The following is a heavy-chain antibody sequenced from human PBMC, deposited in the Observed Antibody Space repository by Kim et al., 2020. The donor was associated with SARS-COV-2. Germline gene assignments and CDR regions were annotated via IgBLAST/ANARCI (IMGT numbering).Heavy chain of an antibody. D-gene: IGHD6-6*01. Sequence: ASVKVSCKASGYTFTSYAMNWVRQAPGQGLEWMGWINTNTGNPTYAQGFTGRFVFSLDTSVSTAYLQISSLKAEDTAVYYCARSVSIAARPVGLYYYYYGMDVWGQGTTVTVSS. CDR1: GYTFTSYA. J-gene: IGHJ6*02. CDR3: ARSVSIAARPVGLYYYYYGMDV. V-gene: IGHV7-4-1*02. CDR2: INTNTGNP.